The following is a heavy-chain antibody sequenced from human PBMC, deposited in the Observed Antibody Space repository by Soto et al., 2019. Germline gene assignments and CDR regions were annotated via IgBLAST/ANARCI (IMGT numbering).Heavy chain of an antibody. D-gene: IGHD1-26*01. Sequence: QVQLVESGGGVVHPGRSLRLSCTASGFSFSDFGMHWVRQVPGKGLEWLALISSDGSNKFYADSVRGRFTVSRDRSENTLHLHMNAVRIDDTAMYYCAKDFSRGPMGMSLDSWGQGTLVIVSS. V-gene: IGHV3-30*18. CDR1: GFSFSDFG. CDR3: AKDFSRGPMGMSLDS. J-gene: IGHJ4*02. CDR2: ISSDGSNK.